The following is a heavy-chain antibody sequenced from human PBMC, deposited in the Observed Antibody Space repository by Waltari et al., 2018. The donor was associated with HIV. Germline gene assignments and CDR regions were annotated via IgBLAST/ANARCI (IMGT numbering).Heavy chain of an antibody. CDR3: VKVGFDGPYHTYFDY. CDR2: ISASGHST. Sequence: EVQLLESGGGLVQPGRSLRLSCAASGFTFSTYVMNWVRQAPGKGLKCVSSISASGHSTYYADSVKGRFTISRDNSKNTLYLQMNSLRAEDTAVYYCVKVGFDGPYHTYFDYWGQGTLVTVSS. D-gene: IGHD3-9*01. CDR1: GFTFSTYV. V-gene: IGHV3-23*01. J-gene: IGHJ4*02.